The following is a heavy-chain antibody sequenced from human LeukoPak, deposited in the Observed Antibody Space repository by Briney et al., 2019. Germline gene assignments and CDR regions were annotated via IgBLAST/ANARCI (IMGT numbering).Heavy chain of an antibody. CDR1: GGSISSGGYC. CDR2: IYYSGST. Sequence: PSETLSLTCTVSGGSISSGGYCWSWIRQHPGKGLEWIGYIYYSGSTYYNPSLKSRVTISVDTSKNQFSLKLSSVTAADTAVYYCARDSRGRVYDFWSGYPGGGRGYYYGMDVWGQGTTVTVSS. J-gene: IGHJ6*02. CDR3: ARDSRGRVYDFWSGYPGGGRGYYYGMDV. D-gene: IGHD3-3*01. V-gene: IGHV4-31*03.